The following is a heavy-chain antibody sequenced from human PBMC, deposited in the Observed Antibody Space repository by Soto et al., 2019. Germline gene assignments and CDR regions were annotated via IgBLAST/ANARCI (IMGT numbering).Heavy chain of an antibody. V-gene: IGHV1-69*13. CDR1: GGTFSSYA. J-gene: IGHJ3*02. CDR3: ASLGETLAALDI. Sequence: SVKVSCKASGGTFSSYAISWVRQAPGQGLEWMGGIIPIFGTANYAQKFRGRVTITADESTSTAYMELSSLRSEDTAVYYCASLGETLAALDIWGQGTTVTVSS. D-gene: IGHD3-16*01. CDR2: IIPIFGTA.